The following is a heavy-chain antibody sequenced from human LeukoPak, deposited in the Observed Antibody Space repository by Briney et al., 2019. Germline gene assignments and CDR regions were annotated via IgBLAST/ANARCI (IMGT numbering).Heavy chain of an antibody. V-gene: IGHV4-59*01. CDR1: GGSLSTYY. Sequence: LETLSLTCTVSGGSLSTYYWTCMRQPPGTRLECIRFSHYSGSTNYNPSLKSRVTMSVDASTNQFSLKLKSVTAADTAVYYCARAPRGESDAASGFYGVDVWGQGTTVTVSS. D-gene: IGHD3-22*01. CDR3: ARAPRGESDAASGFYGVDV. J-gene: IGHJ6*02. CDR2: SHYSGST.